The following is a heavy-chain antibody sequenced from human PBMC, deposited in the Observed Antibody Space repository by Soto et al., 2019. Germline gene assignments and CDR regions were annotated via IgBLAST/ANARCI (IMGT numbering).Heavy chain of an antibody. CDR1: GYTFTSYG. J-gene: IGHJ5*02. CDR2: ISAYNGNT. Sequence: QVQLVQSGAEVKKPGASVKVSCKASGYTFTSYGISWVRQAPGQGLEWMGWISAYNGNTNYAQKLQGRVTMTTDTSTSTAYMELRRLRSHDTAVYYSAREGRIAAAGTGAQAYRYNRFDPWGQGTLVTVSS. CDR3: AREGRIAAAGTGAQAYRYNRFDP. V-gene: IGHV1-18*04. D-gene: IGHD6-13*01.